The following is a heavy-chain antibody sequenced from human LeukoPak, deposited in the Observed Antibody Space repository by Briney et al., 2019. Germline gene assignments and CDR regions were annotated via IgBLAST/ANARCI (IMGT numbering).Heavy chain of an antibody. Sequence: SETLSLTCAVYGGSFSGYYWSWIRQPPGKGLEWIGEINHSGSTNYNPSLKSRVTISVDTSKNQFSLKLSSVTAADTAVYYCARPVNYVWGSYRSLEAFDIWGQGTMVTVSS. J-gene: IGHJ3*02. V-gene: IGHV4-34*01. CDR2: INHSGST. D-gene: IGHD3-16*01. CDR1: GGSFSGYY. CDR3: ARPVNYVWGSYRSLEAFDI.